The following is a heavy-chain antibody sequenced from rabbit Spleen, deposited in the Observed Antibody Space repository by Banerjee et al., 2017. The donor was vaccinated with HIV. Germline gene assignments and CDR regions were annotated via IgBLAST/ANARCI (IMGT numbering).Heavy chain of an antibody. D-gene: IGHD7-1*01. J-gene: IGHJ4*01. V-gene: IGHV1S47*01. CDR2: IYTGDGST. Sequence: QEQLVESGGGLVKPGASLTLTCTASGFDFSSSYMNWVRQAPGKGLEWIGIIYTGDGSTDYASWVNGRLTISSDNAQNTVDLQMNSLTAADTASYFCARFYAGYGDFGYAAMWGPGTLVTVS. CDR3: ARFYAGYGDFGYAAM. CDR1: GFDFSSSY.